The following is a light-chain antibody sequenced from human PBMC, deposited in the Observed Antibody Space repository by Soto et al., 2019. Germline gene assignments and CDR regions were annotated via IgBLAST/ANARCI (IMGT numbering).Light chain of an antibody. V-gene: IGLV7-46*01. CDR1: TGAVTSGHY. CDR3: LLSYSGARGV. CDR2: DTS. Sequence: QAVVTQEPSLTVSPGGTVTLTCGSSTGAVTSGHYPYWFQQKPGQAPRTLNYDTSNKHSWTPARFSGSLLGGKAALTLSGAQPEDEAEYYCLLSYSGARGVFGGGTKLTVL. J-gene: IGLJ2*01.